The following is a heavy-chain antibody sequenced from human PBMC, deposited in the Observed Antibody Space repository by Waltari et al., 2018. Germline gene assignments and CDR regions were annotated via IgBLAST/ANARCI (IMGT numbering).Heavy chain of an antibody. V-gene: IGHV1-3*03. D-gene: IGHD4-17*01. CDR2: INVGNGDT. CDR1: GYTFISYS. Sequence: QVQLVQSGTEVKKPGATVKVSCKPSGYTFISYSMHWVRQAPGQRPEWMGWINVGNGDTKYSQEFQGRVTITSDTFARTTYMELRSLRSEDMAVYFCARGSRLPFFDWWGQGTLVSVSS. CDR3: ARGSRLPFFDW. J-gene: IGHJ4*02.